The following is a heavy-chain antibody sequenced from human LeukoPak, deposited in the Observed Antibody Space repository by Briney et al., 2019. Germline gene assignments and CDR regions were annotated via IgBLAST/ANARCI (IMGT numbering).Heavy chain of an antibody. J-gene: IGHJ4*02. D-gene: IGHD3-10*01. V-gene: IGHV3-30*18. CDR2: ISYDGSNK. Sequence: GRSLRLSCAASGFTFSSYGMHWVRQAPGKGLEWVAVISYDGSNKYYADSVKGRFTTSRDNSKNTLYLQMNSLRAEDTAVYYCAKDLHGSGSYYVDYWGQGTLVTVSS. CDR1: GFTFSSYG. CDR3: AKDLHGSGSYYVDY.